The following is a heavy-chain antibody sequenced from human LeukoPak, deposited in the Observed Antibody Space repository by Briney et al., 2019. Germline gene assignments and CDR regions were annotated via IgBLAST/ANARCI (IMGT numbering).Heavy chain of an antibody. CDR1: GGSISSSNYY. V-gene: IGHV4-39*07. D-gene: IGHD3-10*01. CDR3: ARGVTYYYGSGSHLMDY. J-gene: IGHJ4*02. CDR2: INHSGST. Sequence: SETLSLTCIVSGGSISSSNYYGGWIRQPPGKGLEWIGEINHSGSTNYNPSLKSRVTISVDTSKNQFSLKLSSVTAADTAVYYCARGVTYYYGSGSHLMDYWGQGTLVTVSS.